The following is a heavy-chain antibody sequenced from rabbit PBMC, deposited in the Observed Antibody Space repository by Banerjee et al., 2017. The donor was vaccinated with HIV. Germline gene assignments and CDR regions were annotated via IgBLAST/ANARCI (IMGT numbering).Heavy chain of an antibody. Sequence: QLKETGGGLVQPGGSLTLSCKASGFDFNSYYMSWVRQAPGKGLEWIGTIHVPRRRTYYASWVNGRFTISSDNAQNTVDLQMNSLTAADTATYFCARAAYAGGGFAWYFNLWGPGTLVTVS. CDR3: ARAAYAGGGFAWYFNL. J-gene: IGHJ4*01. D-gene: IGHD8-1*01. V-gene: IGHV1S7*01. CDR2: IHVPRRRT. CDR1: GFDFNSYY.